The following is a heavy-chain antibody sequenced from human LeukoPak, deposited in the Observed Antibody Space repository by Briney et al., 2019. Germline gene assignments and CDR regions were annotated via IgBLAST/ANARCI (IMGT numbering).Heavy chain of an antibody. V-gene: IGHV4-34*01. CDR1: GGSFSGYY. Sequence: SETLSLTCAVHGGSFSGYYWSWIRQPPGKGLEWIGEINHSGSTNYNPSLKSRVTISVDTSKNQFSLKLSSVTAADTAVYYCARRLMVYAVDYWGQGTLVTVSS. J-gene: IGHJ4*02. CDR3: ARRLMVYAVDY. D-gene: IGHD2-8*01. CDR2: INHSGST.